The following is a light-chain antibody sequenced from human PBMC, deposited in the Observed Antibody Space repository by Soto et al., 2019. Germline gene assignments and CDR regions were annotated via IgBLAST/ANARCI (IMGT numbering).Light chain of an antibody. J-gene: IGLJ2*01. Sequence: QSALTQPASVSGSPGQSITISCTGTSSDVGGYNFVSWYQQYPGKAPKLMIYDVTNRPSGVSNRFSGSKSGNTASLTISGLKAEDEADYYCSSYARSNTLLFGGGTKVTVL. CDR1: SSDVGGYNF. CDR2: DVT. V-gene: IGLV2-14*03. CDR3: SSYARSNTLL.